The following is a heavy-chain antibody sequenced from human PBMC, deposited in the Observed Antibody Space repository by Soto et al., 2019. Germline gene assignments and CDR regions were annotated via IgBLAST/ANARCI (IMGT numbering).Heavy chain of an antibody. CDR1: GGSISSSSYY. D-gene: IGHD1-26*01. CDR3: ARLMGARGGNWFDP. J-gene: IGHJ5*02. Sequence: LSLTCTVSGGSISSSSYYWGWIRQPPGKGLERIGSIYYSGSTYYNPSLKSRVTISVDTSKNQFSLKLSSVTAADTAVYYCARLMGARGGNWFDPWGQGTLVTVSS. CDR2: IYYSGST. V-gene: IGHV4-39*01.